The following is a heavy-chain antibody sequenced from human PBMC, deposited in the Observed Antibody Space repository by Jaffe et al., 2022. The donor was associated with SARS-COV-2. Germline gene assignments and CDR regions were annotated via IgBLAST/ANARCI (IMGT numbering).Heavy chain of an antibody. Sequence: QVQLQQWGAGLLKPSETLSLTCAVYGGSFSGYYWSWIRQPPGKGLEWIGEINHSGSTNYNPSLKSRVTISVDTSKNQFSLKLSSVTAADTAVYYCARDYSSSSARFDPWGQGTLVTVSS. D-gene: IGHD6-6*01. J-gene: IGHJ5*02. CDR3: ARDYSSSSARFDP. CDR2: INHSGST. CDR1: GGSFSGYY. V-gene: IGHV4-34*01.